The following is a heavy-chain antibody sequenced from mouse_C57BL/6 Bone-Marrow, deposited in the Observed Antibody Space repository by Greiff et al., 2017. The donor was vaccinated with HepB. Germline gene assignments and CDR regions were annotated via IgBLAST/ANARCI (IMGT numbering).Heavy chain of an antibody. Sequence: VQLQQSGPELVKPGASVKISCKASGYTFTDYYMNWVKQSHGKSLEWIGDINPNNGGTSYNQKFKGKATLTVDKSSSTAYMELRSLTSEDSAVYYGARTPTVYYFDYWGQGTTLTVSS. CDR3: ARTPTVYYFDY. CDR1: GYTFTDYY. D-gene: IGHD1-1*01. J-gene: IGHJ2*01. CDR2: INPNNGGT. V-gene: IGHV1-26*01.